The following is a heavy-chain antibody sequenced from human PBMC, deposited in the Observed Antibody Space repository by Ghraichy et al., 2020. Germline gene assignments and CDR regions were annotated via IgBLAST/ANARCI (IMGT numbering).Heavy chain of an antibody. CDR1: GLTVSSNF. Sequence: GESLNISCAASGLTVSSNFMSWVRQAPGKGLEWVSLIYSTSTTYYADSVKGRFTISRDNAKNSLYLQMNSLRAEDTAVYYCARGGFANWFDPWGQGTLVTVSS. V-gene: IGHV3-66*01. CDR2: IYSTSTT. CDR3: ARGGFANWFDP. J-gene: IGHJ5*02.